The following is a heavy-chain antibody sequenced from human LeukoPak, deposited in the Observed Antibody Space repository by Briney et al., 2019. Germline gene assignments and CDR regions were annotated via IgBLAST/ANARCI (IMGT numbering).Heavy chain of an antibody. CDR1: GDSISSGGYY. CDR2: ISYSGST. CDR3: ARETRLHSGSYSNDAFDI. V-gene: IGHV4-31*03. D-gene: IGHD1-26*01. Sequence: SQTLSLTCTVSGDSISSGGYYWSWIRQHPGKGLEWIGYISYSGSTDYNPSLKSRVTISLDTSKNQFSLRLSSVTAADTAVYYCARETRLHSGSYSNDAFDIWGQGTMVTVSS. J-gene: IGHJ3*02.